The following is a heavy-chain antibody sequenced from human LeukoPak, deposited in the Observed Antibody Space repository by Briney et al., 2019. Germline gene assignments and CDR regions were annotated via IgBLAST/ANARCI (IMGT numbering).Heavy chain of an antibody. Sequence: GESLKISCKGSGYSFTSYWIGWVRQMPGKGLEWMGIIYPGDSDTRYSPSFQGQVTISAEKSISTAYLQWSSLKASDTAMYSWASPESLISPFDYWGQGTLVTVSS. V-gene: IGHV5-51*06. D-gene: IGHD1-14*01. J-gene: IGHJ4*02. CDR2: IYPGDSDT. CDR1: GYSFTSYW. CDR3: ASPESLISPFDY.